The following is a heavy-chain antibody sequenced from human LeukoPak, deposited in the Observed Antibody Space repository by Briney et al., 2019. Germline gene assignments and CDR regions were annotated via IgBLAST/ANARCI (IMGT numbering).Heavy chain of an antibody. CDR3: ARVKGPRDSSGPRGDFDY. CDR1: GGSITSSTYY. CDR2: IYYSGST. Sequence: SETLSLTCTVSGGSITSSTYYWGWIRQHPGKGLEWIGYIYYSGSTYYNPSLKSRVTISVDTSKNQFSLKLSSVTAADTAVYYCARVKGPRDSSGPRGDFDYWGQGTLVTVSS. J-gene: IGHJ4*02. V-gene: IGHV4-31*03. D-gene: IGHD3-22*01.